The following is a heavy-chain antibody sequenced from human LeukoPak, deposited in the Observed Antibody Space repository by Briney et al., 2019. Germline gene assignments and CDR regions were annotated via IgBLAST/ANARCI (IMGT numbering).Heavy chain of an antibody. J-gene: IGHJ4*02. Sequence: GGSLRLSCAASGFTLSSHGMHWVRQAPGKGLEWVAFSSHDGTNRYYADSMQGRFTISGDNSKNTLFLQMSSLEPEDTAVYYCAKGATVTGYYLDLWGQGTLVIISS. CDR2: SSHDGTNR. CDR1: GFTLSSHG. V-gene: IGHV3-30*18. CDR3: AKGATVTGYYLDL. D-gene: IGHD4-17*01.